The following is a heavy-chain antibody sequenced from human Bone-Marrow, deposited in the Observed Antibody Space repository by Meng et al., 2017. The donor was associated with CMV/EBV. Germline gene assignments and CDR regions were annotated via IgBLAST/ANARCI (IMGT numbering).Heavy chain of an antibody. V-gene: IGHV1-18*01. CDR1: GYTFSSYG. D-gene: IGHD3-3*01. CDR2: IGTYNGDT. CDR3: ARVPIASRFLEWSIAPNHYYYGMDV. Sequence: ASVKVSCKASGYTFSSYGISWVRQAPGQGLEWMGWIGTYNGDTNYAQKLQGRVTMTTDTSTSTAYMELRSLRSDDTAVYYCARVPIASRFLEWSIAPNHYYYGMDVWGQGTTVTVSS. J-gene: IGHJ6*02.